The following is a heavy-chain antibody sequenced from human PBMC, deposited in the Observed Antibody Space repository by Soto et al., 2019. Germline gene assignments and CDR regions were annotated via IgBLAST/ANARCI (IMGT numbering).Heavy chain of an antibody. D-gene: IGHD3-3*01. J-gene: IGHJ6*02. CDR2: IIPIFGTA. CDR1: GGTFSSYA. CDR3: ARARGDFWSGYSLNYGMDV. V-gene: IGHV1-69*13. Sequence: SVKVSCKASGGTFSSYAISWVRQAPGQGLEWMGGIIPIFGTANYAQKFQGRVTITADESTSTAYMELSSLRSEDTAVYYCARARGDFWSGYSLNYGMDVWGQGTTVTVSS.